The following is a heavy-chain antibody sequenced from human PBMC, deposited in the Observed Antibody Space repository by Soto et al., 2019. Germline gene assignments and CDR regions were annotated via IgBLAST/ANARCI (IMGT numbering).Heavy chain of an antibody. V-gene: IGHV3-23*01. CDR1: GFTFSNYA. J-gene: IGHJ5*02. CDR3: GLWAPNLASQIDP. Sequence: EVQLLESGGGLVQPGGSLSLSCAASGFTFSNYALSWVRQPPGEGLEWVSAIDNGGAGTYYADSVRGRFTVSRDNSKRTMFLQMNSLRAEDTAVYYCGLWAPNLASQIDPWGQGTRVIVSS. CDR2: IDNGGAGT. D-gene: IGHD3-16*01.